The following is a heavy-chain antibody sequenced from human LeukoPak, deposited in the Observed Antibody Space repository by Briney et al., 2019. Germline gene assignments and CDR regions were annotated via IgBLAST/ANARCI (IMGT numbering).Heavy chain of an antibody. V-gene: IGHV3-23*01. CDR1: GFTFSSYA. CDR2: ISGSGGST. CDR3: AKAITAVVYTTFDS. Sequence: GGSLRLSCAASGFTFSSYAMSWVRQAPGKGLEWVSAISGSGGSTYYADSVKGRFTISRDNSKNTLYLQMNSLRAEDTAIYYCAKAITAVVYTTFDSWGQGTPVTVSS. D-gene: IGHD5/OR15-5a*01. J-gene: IGHJ4*02.